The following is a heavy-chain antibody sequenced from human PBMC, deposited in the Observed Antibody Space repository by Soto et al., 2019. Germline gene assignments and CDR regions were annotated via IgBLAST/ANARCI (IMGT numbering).Heavy chain of an antibody. CDR3: ARDEVRGVIPYYYYGMDV. V-gene: IGHV3-33*01. J-gene: IGHJ6*02. CDR2: IWYDGSNK. Sequence: QVQLVESGGGVVQPGRSLRLSCAASGFTFSSYGMHWVRQAPGKGLEWVAVIWYDGSNKYYADSVKGRFTISRDNSKNTXXLQMNSLRAEDTAVYYCARDEVRGVIPYYYYGMDVWGQGTTVTVSS. CDR1: GFTFSSYG. D-gene: IGHD3-10*01.